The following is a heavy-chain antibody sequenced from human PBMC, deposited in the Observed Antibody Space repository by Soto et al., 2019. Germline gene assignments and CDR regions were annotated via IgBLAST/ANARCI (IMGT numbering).Heavy chain of an antibody. V-gene: IGHV3-21*01. D-gene: IGHD6-13*01. CDR2: ISSSSSYI. CDR1: GFTFSSYS. CDR3: ARDPSVYSSSPSWFDP. Sequence: PGGSLRLSCAASGFTFSSYSMNWVRHAPGKGLEWVSSISSSSSYIYYAHSVKGRFTISRDNAKNSLYLQMNSLRAEDTAVYYCARDPSVYSSSPSWFDPWGQGTLVTVSS. J-gene: IGHJ5*02.